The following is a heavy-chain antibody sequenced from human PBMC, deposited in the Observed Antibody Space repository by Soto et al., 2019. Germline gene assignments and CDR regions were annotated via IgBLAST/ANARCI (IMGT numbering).Heavy chain of an antibody. Sequence: EVQLLESGGGLVQPGGSLRLSCAASGFTFSSYAMSWVRQAPGKGLEWVSVISGSGGSTYYADSVKGRFTISRDNSKNTLYLQMNSLRAEEMDVYFCAGGSGYYRSDYWGQGTLVTVSS. CDR3: AGGSGYYRSDY. CDR2: ISGSGGST. V-gene: IGHV3-23*01. J-gene: IGHJ4*02. CDR1: GFTFSSYA. D-gene: IGHD3-22*01.